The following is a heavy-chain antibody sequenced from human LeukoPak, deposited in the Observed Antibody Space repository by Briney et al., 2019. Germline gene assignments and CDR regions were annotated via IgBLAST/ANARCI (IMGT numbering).Heavy chain of an antibody. CDR1: GYSISSGYY. V-gene: IGHV4-38-2*02. CDR2: IYHSGST. CDR3: AREVAVATPNWFDP. Sequence: SETLSLTCTVAGYSISSGYYWGWIRQPPGKGLEWIGSIYHSGSTYYNPSLKSRVTISVDTSKNQFSLKLSSVTAADTAVYYCAREVAVATPNWFDPWGQGTLVTVSS. J-gene: IGHJ5*02. D-gene: IGHD6-19*01.